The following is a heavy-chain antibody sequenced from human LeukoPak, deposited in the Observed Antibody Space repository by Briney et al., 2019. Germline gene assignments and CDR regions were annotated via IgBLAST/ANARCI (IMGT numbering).Heavy chain of an antibody. D-gene: IGHD6-13*01. CDR2: IRYDGSNK. CDR1: GFTFSAYG. CDR3: AKVLGEYSIRSKPLDT. J-gene: IGHJ5*02. V-gene: IGHV3-30*02. Sequence: GGSLRLSCAASGFTFSAYGVHWVRQAPVKGLEWVAFIRYDGSNKYYPDSVRGRFTVSRDNSKNTLYLQMNSLRPEDTAMYYCAKVLGEYSIRSKPLDTWGQGTLVTVSS.